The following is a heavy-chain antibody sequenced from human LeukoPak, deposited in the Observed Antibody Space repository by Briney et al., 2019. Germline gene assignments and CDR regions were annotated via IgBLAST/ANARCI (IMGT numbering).Heavy chain of an antibody. CDR2: IRSKANNYAT. V-gene: IGHV3-73*01. D-gene: IGHD5-18*01. CDR3: TRQWGEWIQGYYYYYYMDV. CDR1: GFTFSGSA. J-gene: IGHJ6*03. Sequence: GGSLRLSCAASGFTFSGSAIHWVRQASGKGLEWVGRIRSKANNYATAYAASVKGRFTISRDDSKNTAYLQMNSLKTEDTAVYYCTRQWGEWIQGYYYYYYMDVWGKGTTVTISS.